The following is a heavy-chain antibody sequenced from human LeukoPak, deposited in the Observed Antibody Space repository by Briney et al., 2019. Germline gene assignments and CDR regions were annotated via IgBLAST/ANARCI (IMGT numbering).Heavy chain of an antibody. J-gene: IGHJ4*02. CDR1: GFNFHVFD. V-gene: IGHV3-23*01. Sequence: GGSLRLSCAASGFNFHVFDMTWVRQAPGKGLEWLSTVIVSGSYTYYAASVKGRFTISRDNSKNTLHLQMDSLRVEDTAVYFCARNTTDRPYDFWGQGTLVTVSS. CDR3: ARNTTDRPYDF. CDR2: VIVSGSYT. D-gene: IGHD2/OR15-2a*01.